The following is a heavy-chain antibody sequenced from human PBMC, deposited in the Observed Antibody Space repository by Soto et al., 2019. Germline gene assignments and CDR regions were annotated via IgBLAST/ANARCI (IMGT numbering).Heavy chain of an antibody. CDR3: ARDYYKYYDSSGYYRSPAY. CDR1: GGSISSSSYS. CDR2: FYYSGST. Sequence: SETLSLTCTVSGGSISSSSYSWGWIRQPPGKGPEWIGTFYYSGSTYYNPSLNSRVTISVDTTKNQFFLKLNSVTAADTAVYYCARDYYKYYDSSGYYRSPAYWGQGTLVTVSS. J-gene: IGHJ4*02. D-gene: IGHD3-22*01. V-gene: IGHV4-39*02.